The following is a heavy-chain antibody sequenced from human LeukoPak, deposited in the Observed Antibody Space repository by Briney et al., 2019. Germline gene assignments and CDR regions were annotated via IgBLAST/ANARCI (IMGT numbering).Heavy chain of an antibody. V-gene: IGHV3-48*03. CDR2: ISSSGSTI. Sequence: SGGSLRLSCAASGFTFSSYEMNWVRQAPGKGLEWVSYISSSGSTIYYADSVKGRFTISRDNAKNSLYLQMNSLRAEDTAVYYCARWYYYYGMDVWAKGPRSPSP. J-gene: IGHJ6*02. CDR1: GFTFSSYE. CDR3: ARWYYYYGMDV.